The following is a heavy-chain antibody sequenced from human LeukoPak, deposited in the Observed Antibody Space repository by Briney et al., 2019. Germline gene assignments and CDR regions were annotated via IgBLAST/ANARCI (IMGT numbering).Heavy chain of an antibody. CDR3: ARDTLGLPGTRYFFDS. J-gene: IGHJ4*02. CDR2: VSRSGAAT. CDR1: AFTLRSYA. Sequence: PGGSLRLSCATSAFTLRSYAMTWVRQAPGRGLEWVSSVSRSGAATFYADSLKGRFTISRDNSKNTLYLQMYSLRAEDTALYYCARDTLGLPGTRYFFDSWGQGTLVTVSS. V-gene: IGHV3-23*01. D-gene: IGHD6-13*01.